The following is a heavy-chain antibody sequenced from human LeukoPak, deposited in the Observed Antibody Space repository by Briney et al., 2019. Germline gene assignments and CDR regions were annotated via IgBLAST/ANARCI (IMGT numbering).Heavy chain of an antibody. CDR1: GFTFSSYG. V-gene: IGHV3-33*01. Sequence: PGGSLRLSCAASGFTFSSYGMHWVRQAPGKGLEWVAVIWYDGDNKYYADSVKGRFTISRDNSKNTLYLHMNSLRAEDTAVYYCARVSQTYGSGSYTPYFDYWGREPWSPSPQ. CDR2: IWYDGDNK. D-gene: IGHD3-10*01. CDR3: ARVSQTYGSGSYTPYFDY. J-gene: IGHJ4*02.